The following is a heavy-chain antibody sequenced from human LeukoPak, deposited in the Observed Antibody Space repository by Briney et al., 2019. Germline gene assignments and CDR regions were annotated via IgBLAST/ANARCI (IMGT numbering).Heavy chain of an antibody. Sequence: SGTLSLTCAVSGGSISSSNWWSWVRQPPGKGLEWIGEIYHSGSTNYNPSLKSRVTISVDKSKNHFSLKLTSVIAADTAVYYCARDSEFYYGLGSYYNLADIWGQGTMVTVSS. CDR3: ARDSEFYYGLGSYYNLADI. V-gene: IGHV4-4*02. D-gene: IGHD3-10*01. J-gene: IGHJ3*02. CDR1: GGSISSSNW. CDR2: IYHSGST.